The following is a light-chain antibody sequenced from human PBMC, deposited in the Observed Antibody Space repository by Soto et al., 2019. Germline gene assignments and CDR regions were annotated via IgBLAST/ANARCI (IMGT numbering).Light chain of an antibody. Sequence: EIVLTQSPGTLSLSPGEIATLSGMASQSVSSSYLAWYQQKPGQAPRLLIYGASSRATGIPARFSGSGSGADFTLTISTLEPEDFAVYYCQQRSSWPITFGQGTRLEIK. J-gene: IGKJ5*01. V-gene: IGKV3D-20*02. CDR2: GAS. CDR3: QQRSSWPIT. CDR1: QSVSSSY.